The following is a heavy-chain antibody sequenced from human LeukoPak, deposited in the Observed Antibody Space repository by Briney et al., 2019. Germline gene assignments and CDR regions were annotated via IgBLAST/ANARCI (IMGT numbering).Heavy chain of an antibody. CDR3: ARRSYYYDSSGYPILFDY. CDR2: INHSGST. D-gene: IGHD3-22*01. J-gene: IGHJ4*02. Sequence: SETLSLTCAVYGGSFSGYYWSWIRQPPGKGLEWIGEINHSGSTNYNPSLKSRVTISVDTSKNQFSLELSSVTAADTAVYYCARRSYYYDSSGYPILFDYWGQGTLVTVSS. CDR1: GGSFSGYY. V-gene: IGHV4-34*01.